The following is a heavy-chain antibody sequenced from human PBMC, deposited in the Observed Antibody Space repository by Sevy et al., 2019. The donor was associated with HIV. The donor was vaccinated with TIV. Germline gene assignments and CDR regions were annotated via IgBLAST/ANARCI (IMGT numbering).Heavy chain of an antibody. J-gene: IGHJ6*02. D-gene: IGHD1-26*01. V-gene: IGHV3-30-3*01. CDR1: GFIFSNYA. CDR2: ISYDGINK. CDR3: ARDSNSGYYYYYAMDV. Sequence: GGSLRLSCAASGFIFSNYAMHWVRQAPGKGLEWVAVISYDGINKYYADSVKGRFTISRDNSKNTLYEQMNSLRAEDTAVYYCARDSNSGYYYYYAMDVWGQGTTVTVSS.